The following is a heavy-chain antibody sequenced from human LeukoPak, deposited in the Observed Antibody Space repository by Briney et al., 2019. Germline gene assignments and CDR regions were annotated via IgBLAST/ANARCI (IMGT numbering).Heavy chain of an antibody. CDR1: GFTFSSYA. Sequence: PGGSLRLSCAASGFTFSSYAMHWVRQAPGKGLEWVAVISYDGSNKYYADSVKGRFTISRDNSKNTLYLQMNSLRAEDTAVYYCAKVSDYVWGSYGYWGQGTLVTVSS. CDR2: ISYDGSNK. D-gene: IGHD3-16*01. CDR3: AKVSDYVWGSYGY. J-gene: IGHJ4*02. V-gene: IGHV3-30-3*01.